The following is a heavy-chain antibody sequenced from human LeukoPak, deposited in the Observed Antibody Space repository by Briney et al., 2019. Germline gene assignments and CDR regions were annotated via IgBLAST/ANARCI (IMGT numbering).Heavy chain of an antibody. D-gene: IGHD3-22*01. Sequence: PGGSRRLSCAASGFTFSNAWMSWVRQAPGKRLEWVGRIKSKTDGGTTDYAAPVKGRFTISRDDSKNTLYLQMNSLKTEDTAVYYCTSYYYDSSGYFFDYWGQGTLVTVSS. J-gene: IGHJ4*02. CDR2: IKSKTDGGTT. CDR3: TSYYYDSSGYFFDY. V-gene: IGHV3-15*01. CDR1: GFTFSNAW.